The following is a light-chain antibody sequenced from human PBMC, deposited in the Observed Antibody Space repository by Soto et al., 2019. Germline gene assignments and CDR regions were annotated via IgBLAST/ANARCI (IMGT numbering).Light chain of an antibody. J-gene: IGKJ5*01. CDR2: DAS. V-gene: IGKV3D-20*01. CDR3: QQYGSSPPIT. Sequence: EIVLTQSPATLSLSPGERATLSCGASQTVSSSYLAWYQQKPGLAPRLLIYDASTRATGIPDRFSGRGSGTGFTLTISRLEPEDFAVYYCQQYGSSPPITFGQGTRLEIK. CDR1: QTVSSSY.